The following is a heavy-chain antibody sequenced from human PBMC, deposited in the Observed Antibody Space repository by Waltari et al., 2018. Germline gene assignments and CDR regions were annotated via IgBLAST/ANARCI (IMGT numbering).Heavy chain of an antibody. Sequence: VQLVESGGDFVQPGRSLRLSCVASGFTIDESAMHWVRQVPGKGLEWVSGISWNSVRTAYADSVKGLFTISRDNAKNSLFLEMNGLRVEDTAFYYCASVIALAGARPAYWGQGTLVTVSS. D-gene: IGHD6-19*01. CDR1: GFTIDESA. V-gene: IGHV3-9*01. J-gene: IGHJ4*02. CDR2: ISWNSVRT. CDR3: ASVIALAGARPAY.